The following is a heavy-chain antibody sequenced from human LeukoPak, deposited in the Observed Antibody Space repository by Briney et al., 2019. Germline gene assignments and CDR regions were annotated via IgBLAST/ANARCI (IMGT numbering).Heavy chain of an antibody. CDR3: AKGSGYSYGLYNFDY. CDR2: IISSGGST. CDR1: GFIFSTYG. J-gene: IGHJ4*02. Sequence: GGSLRLSCAASGFIFSTYGMSWVRQAPGKGLEWVSSIISSGGSTYYADSVKGRFTISGDNSKNTLYLQMNSLRAEDTAVYYCAKGSGYSYGLYNFDYWGQGTLVTVSS. D-gene: IGHD5-18*01. V-gene: IGHV3-23*01.